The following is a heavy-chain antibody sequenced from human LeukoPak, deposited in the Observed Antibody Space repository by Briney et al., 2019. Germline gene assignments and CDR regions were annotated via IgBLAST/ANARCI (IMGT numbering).Heavy chain of an antibody. J-gene: IGHJ4*02. CDR3: ASLDGGYADDY. Sequence: GGSLRLSCAASGFTFSSYSMTWVRQAPGKGLEWVSSISSSSSYIYYADSVKGRFTISRDNAKNSLYLQMNSLRAEDTAVYYCASLDGGYADDYWGQGTLVTVSS. CDR2: ISSSSSYI. V-gene: IGHV3-21*01. D-gene: IGHD5-12*01. CDR1: GFTFSSYS.